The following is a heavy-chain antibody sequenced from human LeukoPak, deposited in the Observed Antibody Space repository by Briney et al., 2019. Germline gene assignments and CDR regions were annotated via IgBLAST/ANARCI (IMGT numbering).Heavy chain of an antibody. J-gene: IGHJ4*02. Sequence: ASVKVSCKASGYTFTSYDINWVRQATGQGLEWMGWMNPNSGNTGYAQKFQGRVTMTRNTSISTAYMELSSLRAEDTAVYYCAKDRPPRPYYDFWSGYTPIALDYWGQGTLVTVSS. CDR3: AKDRPPRPYYDFWSGYTPIALDY. CDR1: GYTFTSYD. V-gene: IGHV1-8*01. D-gene: IGHD3-3*01. CDR2: MNPNSGNT.